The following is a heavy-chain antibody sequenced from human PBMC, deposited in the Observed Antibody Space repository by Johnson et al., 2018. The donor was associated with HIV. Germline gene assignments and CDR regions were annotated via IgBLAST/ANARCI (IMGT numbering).Heavy chain of an antibody. J-gene: IGHJ3*02. V-gene: IGHV3-53*01. D-gene: IGHD3-22*01. CDR2: IYSGCST. CDR3: ARKIVVVPGGVGTFDI. CDR1: GFTVSRNY. Sequence: LQLVESGGGLIQPGGSLRLSCAASGFTVSRNYMTWVRQAPGKGLAWVSVIYSGCSTYYADSVKGRFTISRDNSKHTLYLQMNSLRAEDTAVYYCARKIVVVPGGVGTFDIGGQGTMVTVSS.